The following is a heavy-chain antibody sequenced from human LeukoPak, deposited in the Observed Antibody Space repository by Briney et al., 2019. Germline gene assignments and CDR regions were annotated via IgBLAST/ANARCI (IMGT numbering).Heavy chain of an antibody. CDR1: GGSFSGYY. V-gene: IGHV4-34*01. CDR3: ARLPSTTMVRGVMDY. D-gene: IGHD3-10*01. Sequence: SETLSLTCAVYGGSFSGYYWSWIRQPPGNGLEWIAEINHSGSTNYNPSLKSRVTISVDTSKNQFSLKLSSVTAADTAVYYCARLPSTTMVRGVMDYWGQGTLVTVSS. J-gene: IGHJ4*02. CDR2: INHSGST.